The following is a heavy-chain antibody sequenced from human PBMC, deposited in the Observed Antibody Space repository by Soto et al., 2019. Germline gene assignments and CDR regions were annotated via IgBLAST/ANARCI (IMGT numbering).Heavy chain of an antibody. Sequence: ASVKVACKASGYTFTSYYMHWVRQAPGQGLEWMGIINPSGGSTSYAQKFQGRVTMTRDTSTSTVYMELSSLRSEDTAVYYCARVPSAPNGMDVWGQGTTVTVSS. CDR1: GYTFTSYY. V-gene: IGHV1-46*03. J-gene: IGHJ6*02. CDR3: ARVPSAPNGMDV. CDR2: INPSGGST.